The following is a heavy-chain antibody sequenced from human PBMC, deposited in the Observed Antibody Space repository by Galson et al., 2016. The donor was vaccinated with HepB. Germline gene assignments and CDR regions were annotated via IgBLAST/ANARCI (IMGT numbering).Heavy chain of an antibody. CDR2: INGSGGST. CDR3: AKQFDYYGSGRGVFDY. J-gene: IGHJ4*02. D-gene: IGHD3-10*01. Sequence: LRLSCAASGFTFSSYAMSWVRQAPGKGLEWVSAINGSGGSTYYADSVKGRFTISRDNSKNTLYLQMNGLRTEDTAGYYCAKQFDYYGSGRGVFDYWGQGTLVTVSS. V-gene: IGHV3-23*01. CDR1: GFTFSSYA.